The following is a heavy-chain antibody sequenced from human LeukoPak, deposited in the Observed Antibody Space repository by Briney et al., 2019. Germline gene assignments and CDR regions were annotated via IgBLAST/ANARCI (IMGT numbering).Heavy chain of an antibody. Sequence: GSLRLSCAASGFSFSSFWMTWVRQAPGKGLEWVANIKQDGSGKYYVDSLEGRFTISRDNAKNSLSLQMNSLRAEDTAVYYCARVRRYYNSGSSFDYWGQGTLVTVSS. D-gene: IGHD3-10*01. CDR2: IKQDGSGK. CDR3: ARVRRYYNSGSSFDY. CDR1: GFSFSSFW. V-gene: IGHV3-7*05. J-gene: IGHJ4*02.